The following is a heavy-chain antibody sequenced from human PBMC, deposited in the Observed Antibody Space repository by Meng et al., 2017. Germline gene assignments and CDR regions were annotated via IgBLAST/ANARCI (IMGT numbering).Heavy chain of an antibody. CDR2: INHNSGGT. CDR3: ARSERYVLGFDY. D-gene: IGHD3-16*01. Sequence: QVQVVQSGAEVKKPGAPVKVSCKASGYTFTSNGISWVRQAHGQGLEWMGRINHNSGGTNYAQKFQGRVTMTRDTSISTAYMELSRLRSDDTAVYYCARSERYVLGFDYWGQGTLVTVFS. V-gene: IGHV1-2*06. J-gene: IGHJ4*02. CDR1: GYTFTSNG.